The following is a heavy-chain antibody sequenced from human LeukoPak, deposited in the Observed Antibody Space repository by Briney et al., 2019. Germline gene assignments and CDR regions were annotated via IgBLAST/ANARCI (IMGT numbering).Heavy chain of an antibody. J-gene: IGHJ4*02. V-gene: IGHV4-30-2*03. D-gene: IGHD3-16*02. CDR2: IYHSGST. Sequence: SQTLSLTCTVSGGSISSGDYYWSWIRQPPGKGLEWIGSIYHSGSTYYNPSLKSRVTISVDTSKNQFSLKLSSVTAADTAVYYCARHADDYVWGSYRYFIVDWGQGTLVTVSS. CDR3: ARHADDYVWGSYRYFIVD. CDR1: GGSISSGDYY.